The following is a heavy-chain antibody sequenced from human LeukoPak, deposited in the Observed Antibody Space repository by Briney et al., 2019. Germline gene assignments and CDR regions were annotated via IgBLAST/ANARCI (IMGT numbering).Heavy chain of an antibody. CDR1: GFTFSSYS. V-gene: IGHV3-21*04. CDR2: ISSSSSYI. Sequence: GGSLRLSCAASGFTFSSYSMNWVGQAPGKGLEWGSSISSSSSYIYYADSVKGRFTISRDNAKNSLYLQMNSLRAEDTAVYYCAKDSLGYSSSWYSYWGQGTLVTVSS. D-gene: IGHD6-13*01. J-gene: IGHJ4*02. CDR3: AKDSLGYSSSWYSY.